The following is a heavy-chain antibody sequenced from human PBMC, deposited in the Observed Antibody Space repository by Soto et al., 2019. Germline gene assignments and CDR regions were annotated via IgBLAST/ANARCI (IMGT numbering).Heavy chain of an antibody. V-gene: IGHV3-74*01. CDR1: GFTFSSYW. CDR2: INSDGSST. Sequence: GGSLRLSCAASGFTFSSYWMHWVRQAPGKGLVWVSRINSDGSSTSYADSVKGRFTISRDNAKNTLYLQMNSLRAEDTAVCYCARGATVTTYAFDIWGQGTMVTVSS. CDR3: ARGATVTTYAFDI. D-gene: IGHD4-17*01. J-gene: IGHJ3*02.